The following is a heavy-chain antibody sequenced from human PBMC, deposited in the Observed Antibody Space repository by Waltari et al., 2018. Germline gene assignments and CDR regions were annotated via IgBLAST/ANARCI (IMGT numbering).Heavy chain of an antibody. Sequence: QVQLVESGGGVVQPGGSLRLSCAASGFTFSSYGMHWVRQAPGKGLEWVAFIRYGGSNKYYADSVKGRFTISRDNSKNTLYLQMNSLRAEDTAVYYCAKDQGAAAGTLDFDLWGRGTLVTVSS. CDR3: AKDQGAAAGTLDFDL. V-gene: IGHV3-30*02. CDR2: IRYGGSNK. D-gene: IGHD6-13*01. J-gene: IGHJ2*01. CDR1: GFTFSSYG.